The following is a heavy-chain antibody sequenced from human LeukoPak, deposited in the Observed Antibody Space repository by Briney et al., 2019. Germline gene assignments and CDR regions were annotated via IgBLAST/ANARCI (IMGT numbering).Heavy chain of an antibody. CDR1: GYSFTSYW. CDR3: ARAPHMDYYYYGMDV. V-gene: IGHV5-51*03. D-gene: IGHD2-21*01. Sequence: GESLKLSCKGSGYSFTSYWIGWVRQMPGKGLEWMGIIYPGDSDTRYSPSFQGQVTISADKSISTAYLQWSSLKASDTAMYYCARAPHMDYYYYGMDVWGQGTTVTVSS. J-gene: IGHJ6*02. CDR2: IYPGDSDT.